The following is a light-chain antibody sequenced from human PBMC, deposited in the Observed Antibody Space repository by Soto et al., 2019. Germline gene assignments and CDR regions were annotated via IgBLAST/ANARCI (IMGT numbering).Light chain of an antibody. Sequence: EIVLTQSPGTLSLSPGERATLSCGASQSFSSNYLAWYQQKPGQAPRLLIYGASSRATGIPDRFSGSGYGTVLNITIRRLELEDLEVYFCHQHGPSPGITFGQGTRLEIK. CDR3: HQHGPSPGIT. CDR2: GAS. CDR1: QSFSSNY. J-gene: IGKJ5*01. V-gene: IGKV3-20*01.